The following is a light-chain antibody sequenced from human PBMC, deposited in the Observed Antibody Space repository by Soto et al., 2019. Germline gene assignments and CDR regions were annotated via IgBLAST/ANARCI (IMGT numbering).Light chain of an antibody. CDR1: SSDVGSYNL. CDR2: EDS. J-gene: IGLJ1*01. CDR3: CSYAYSSTYV. Sequence: QSALTQPASVSGSPGQSITISCTGTSSDVGSYNLVSWYQQHPGKAPKLIIYEDSKRPSGVSNRFSGSKSGNTASLTISGLQTEDEADYYCCSYAYSSTYVFGTGTKLTVL. V-gene: IGLV2-23*01.